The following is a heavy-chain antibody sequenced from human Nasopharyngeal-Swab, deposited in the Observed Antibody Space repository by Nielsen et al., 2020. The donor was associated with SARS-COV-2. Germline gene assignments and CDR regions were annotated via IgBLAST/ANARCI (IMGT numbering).Heavy chain of an antibody. J-gene: IGHJ4*02. CDR2: ISHSGST. V-gene: IGHV4-34*01. CDR3: ARGQLWFDY. CDR1: GGSFSGYY. Sequence: SETLSLTCAVYGGSFSGYYWSWIRPPPGKGLEWIGEISHSGSTNYNPSLKSRVTISVDTAKNQFSLKLSSVTAADTAVYYCARGQLWFDYWGQGTLVTVSS. D-gene: IGHD3-10*01.